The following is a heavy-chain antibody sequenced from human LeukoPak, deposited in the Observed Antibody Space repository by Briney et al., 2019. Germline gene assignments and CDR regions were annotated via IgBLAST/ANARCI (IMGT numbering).Heavy chain of an antibody. CDR1: GGSLSRYY. J-gene: IGHJ4*02. V-gene: IGHV4-59*08. CDR2: IYYTGST. D-gene: IGHD1-26*01. Sequence: SETLSLTCTVSGGSLSRYYWSWIGQPPGKGLEWIGYIYYTGSTNSNPSLKSRVTISVDPSKNHFSLKLTSVTAADTAVYYCARHESAVGVLFYWGQGTLVTVSS. CDR3: ARHESAVGVLFY.